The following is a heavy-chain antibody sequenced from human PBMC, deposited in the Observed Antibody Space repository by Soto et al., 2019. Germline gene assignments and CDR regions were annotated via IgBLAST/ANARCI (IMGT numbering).Heavy chain of an antibody. CDR3: VRVSPFLTGPDY. Sequence: ASVKVSCKASGYTFTSYYMHWVRQAPGQGLEWMGIINPSGGSTSYAQKFQGRVTMTRDTSTSTVYMELSSLRSEDTAVYYCVRVSPFLTGPDYWGQGTLVTVSS. J-gene: IGHJ4*02. V-gene: IGHV1-46*03. CDR2: INPSGGST. CDR1: GYTFTSYY. D-gene: IGHD3-9*01.